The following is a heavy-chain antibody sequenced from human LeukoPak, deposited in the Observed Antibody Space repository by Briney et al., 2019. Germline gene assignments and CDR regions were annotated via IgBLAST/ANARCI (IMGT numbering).Heavy chain of an antibody. V-gene: IGHV3-30*04. CDR2: ISYDGSNK. J-gene: IGHJ4*02. CDR3: AREKDAPNYYYGSGSYYNPPNYFDY. D-gene: IGHD3-10*01. CDR1: GFTFSSYA. Sequence: GGSLRLSCAASGFTFSSYAMHWVRQAPGKGLEGVAVISYDGSNKYYADSVKGRFTISRDSSKNTLYLQMNSLRAEDTAVYYCAREKDAPNYYYGSGSYYNPPNYFDYWGQGTLVTVSS.